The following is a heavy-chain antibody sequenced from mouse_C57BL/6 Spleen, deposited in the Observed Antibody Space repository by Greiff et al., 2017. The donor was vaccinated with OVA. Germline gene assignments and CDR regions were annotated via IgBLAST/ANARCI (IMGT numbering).Heavy chain of an antibody. Sequence: EVKLMESGGGLVKPGGSLKLSCAASGFTFSSYAMSWVRQTPEKRLEWVATISDGGSYTYYPDNVKGRFTISRDNAKNNLYLQMSHLKSEDTAMYYCARDNDVGYFDYWGQGTTLTVSS. D-gene: IGHD2-12*01. CDR3: ARDNDVGYFDY. V-gene: IGHV5-4*01. J-gene: IGHJ2*01. CDR1: GFTFSSYA. CDR2: ISDGGSYT.